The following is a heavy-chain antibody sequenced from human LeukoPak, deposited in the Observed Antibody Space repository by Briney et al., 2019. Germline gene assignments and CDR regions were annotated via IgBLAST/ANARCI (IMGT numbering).Heavy chain of an antibody. D-gene: IGHD3-3*01. CDR1: GFTFSDYY. Sequence: PGGSLRLSCAASGFTFSDYYMSWIRQAPGKGLEWVSYISSSGSAIYYADSVKGRFTISRDNAKNSLYLQMNGLRAEDTAVYYCARELKDSYDFWSGLLPGYFDYWGQGTLVTVSS. J-gene: IGHJ4*02. CDR2: ISSSGSAI. CDR3: ARELKDSYDFWSGLLPGYFDY. V-gene: IGHV3-11*04.